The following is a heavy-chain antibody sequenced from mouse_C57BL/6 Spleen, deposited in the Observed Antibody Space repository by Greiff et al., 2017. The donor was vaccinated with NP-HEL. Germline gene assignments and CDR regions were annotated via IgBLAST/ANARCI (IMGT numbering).Heavy chain of an antibody. D-gene: IGHD2-12*01. Sequence: VQLQQSGAELVRPGTSVKVSCKASGYAFTNYLIEWVKQRPGQGLEWIGVINPGSGGTNYNEKFKGKATLTADKSSSTAYMQLSSLTSEDSAVYFCARAPYSEAYWGQGTLVTVSA. V-gene: IGHV1-54*01. CDR3: ARAPYSEAY. CDR1: GYAFTNYL. J-gene: IGHJ3*01. CDR2: INPGSGGT.